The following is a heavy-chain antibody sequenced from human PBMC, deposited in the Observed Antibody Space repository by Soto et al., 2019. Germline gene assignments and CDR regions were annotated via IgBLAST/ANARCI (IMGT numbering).Heavy chain of an antibody. Sequence: QVQLQESGPGLVKPSETLSLTCTVSGGSIGSYYWSWIRQPPGKGLEWIGYIYYSGSTNYNPSLKSRVTISVDTSKNQFSLKLSSVTAAHTAVYYCARGGGSPDYWGQGTLVTVSS. CDR2: IYYSGST. V-gene: IGHV4-59*08. J-gene: IGHJ4*02. D-gene: IGHD1-26*01. CDR3: ARGGGSPDY. CDR1: GGSIGSYY.